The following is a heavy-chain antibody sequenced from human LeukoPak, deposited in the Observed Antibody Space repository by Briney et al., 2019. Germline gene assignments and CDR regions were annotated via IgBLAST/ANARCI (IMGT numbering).Heavy chain of an antibody. D-gene: IGHD3-10*01. CDR3: ARGAGVFDY. Sequence: GGSLRLSCVDSGFSFSSYWMSWVRQAPGKGLEWVANIKQDGREKYYVDSVKGRFTISRDNAKNSLYLQMNSLRVEDTAVYFCARGAGVFDYWGQGTLVTVSS. J-gene: IGHJ4*02. CDR1: GFSFSSYW. V-gene: IGHV3-7*01. CDR2: IKQDGREK.